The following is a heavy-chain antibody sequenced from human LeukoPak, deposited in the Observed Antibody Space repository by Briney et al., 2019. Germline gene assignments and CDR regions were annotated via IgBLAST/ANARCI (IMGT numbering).Heavy chain of an antibody. CDR1: GFTFDDYA. CDR2: IRYDGSNK. CDR3: AKELFESYYYDSSGYLDY. D-gene: IGHD3-22*01. J-gene: IGHJ4*02. Sequence: GGSLRLSCAASGFTFDDYAMHWVRQAPGKGLEWVAFIRYDGSNKYYADSVKGRFTISRDNSKNTLYLQMNSLRAEDTAVYYCAKELFESYYYDSSGYLDYWGQGTLVTVSS. V-gene: IGHV3-30*02.